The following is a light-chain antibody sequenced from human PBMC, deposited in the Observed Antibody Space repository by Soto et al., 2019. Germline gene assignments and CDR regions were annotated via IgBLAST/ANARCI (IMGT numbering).Light chain of an antibody. CDR3: SSYTSSSTLGV. V-gene: IGLV2-14*01. CDR2: EVS. J-gene: IGLJ2*01. CDR1: SSDVGGYNY. Sequence: QSALTQPASVSGTPGQSITISCTGTSSDVGGYNYVSWYQQHPGKAPKLMICEVSNRPSGVSNRFSGSKSGNTASLTNSGLQAEDEADYYCSSYTSSSTLGVFGGGTKLTV.